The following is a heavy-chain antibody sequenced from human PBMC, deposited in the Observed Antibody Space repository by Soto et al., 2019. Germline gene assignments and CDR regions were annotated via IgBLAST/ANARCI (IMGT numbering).Heavy chain of an antibody. Sequence: QVQLQESGPGLVRPSGTLSLTCAVSSGSISSSNWWSWVRQPPGKGLEWIGEIYHSGSTNYNPSLKSRVTISVDKSKNQFSLKLSSVTAADTAVYYCARGGTYTIFGVVTEDAFDIWGQGTMVTVSS. CDR3: ARGGTYTIFGVVTEDAFDI. D-gene: IGHD3-3*01. CDR1: SGSISSSNW. CDR2: IYHSGST. J-gene: IGHJ3*02. V-gene: IGHV4-4*02.